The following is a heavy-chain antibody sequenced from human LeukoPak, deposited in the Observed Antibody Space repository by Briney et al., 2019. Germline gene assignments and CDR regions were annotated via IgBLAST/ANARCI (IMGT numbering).Heavy chain of an antibody. CDR1: GGSITSRHW. CDR3: ARDRGDTATIYY. Sequence: PSGTLSLTCAVSGGSITSRHWWSWVRQPPGKGLEWIGEIYHSGSTNYNPSLESRVTISLDKSKNQFSLKLSSVTAADTAVYYCARDRGDTATIYYWGQGTLVTVSS. CDR2: IYHSGST. D-gene: IGHD5-18*01. V-gene: IGHV4-4*02. J-gene: IGHJ4*02.